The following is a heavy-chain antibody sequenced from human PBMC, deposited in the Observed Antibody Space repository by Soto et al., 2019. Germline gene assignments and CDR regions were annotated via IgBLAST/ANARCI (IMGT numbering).Heavy chain of an antibody. Sequence: SETLSLTCTVSGGSISSYYWSWIRQPPGKGLEWIGYIYYSGSTNYNPSLKSRVTISVDTSKNQFSLKLISVTAADTAVYYCARLHKSGPSYDFWSGYSIQNWFDPWGQGTLVTVSS. CDR1: GGSISSYY. J-gene: IGHJ5*02. V-gene: IGHV4-59*01. D-gene: IGHD3-3*01. CDR2: IYYSGST. CDR3: ARLHKSGPSYDFWSGYSIQNWFDP.